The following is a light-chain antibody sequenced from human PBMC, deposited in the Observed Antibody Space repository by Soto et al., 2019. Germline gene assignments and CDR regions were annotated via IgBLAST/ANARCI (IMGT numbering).Light chain of an antibody. V-gene: IGKV2D-29*02. Sequence: DIAMTQSPLSLSVSPGQPXXXXXKXXXXLXHGEGTTRLYWYLQRPGQSPQLLISQVSNRFSGVPERFSGSGSGTDFILKISRVEAEDVGVYYCMQSIELPRTFGQGTKV. CDR1: XXLXHGEGTTR. J-gene: IGKJ1*01. CDR2: QVS. CDR3: MQSIELPRT.